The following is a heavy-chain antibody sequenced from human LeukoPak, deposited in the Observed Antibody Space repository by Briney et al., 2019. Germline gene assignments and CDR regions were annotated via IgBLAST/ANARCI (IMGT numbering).Heavy chain of an antibody. D-gene: IGHD1-14*01. V-gene: IGHV4-34*01. CDR2: ISHSGSS. Sequence: SETLSLTCAVYGGSFSGYYWSWIRQPPGKGLEWIGEISHSGSSNSNPSLKSRVTISVDTSKNQFSLKLSSVTAADTAVYYCARHPSYPGKRFDPWGQGTLVTVSS. J-gene: IGHJ5*02. CDR1: GGSFSGYY. CDR3: ARHPSYPGKRFDP.